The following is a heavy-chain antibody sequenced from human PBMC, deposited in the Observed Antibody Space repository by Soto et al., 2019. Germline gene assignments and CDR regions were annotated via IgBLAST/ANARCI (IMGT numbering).Heavy chain of an antibody. V-gene: IGHV1-46*01. CDR2: INPSGGST. D-gene: IGHD1-26*01. CDR1: GYTFSSYY. J-gene: IGHJ6*02. CDR3: ARASGSYDYYGRDV. Sequence: ASVKVSCKASGYTFSSYYLHWVREAPGQGLEWMGIINPSGGSTSYAQKFQGRVTMTWDTSTSIVYMELSSLRSEDTAVYFCARASGSYDYYGRDVWGQGTTVTVSS.